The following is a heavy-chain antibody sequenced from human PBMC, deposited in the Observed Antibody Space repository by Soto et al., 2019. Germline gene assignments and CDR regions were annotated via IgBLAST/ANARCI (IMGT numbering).Heavy chain of an antibody. CDR3: AKVNDFWTGYYSTNWFDP. Sequence: SETLSLTCTVSGGSISSYYWSWIRQPPGKGLEWIGYIYYSGSTNYNPSLKSRVTISVDTSKNKFSLKLSSVTAADTAVYYCAKVNDFWTGYYSTNWFDPWGQGTLVTVSS. D-gene: IGHD3-3*01. V-gene: IGHV4-59*01. CDR2: IYYSGST. CDR1: GGSISSYY. J-gene: IGHJ5*02.